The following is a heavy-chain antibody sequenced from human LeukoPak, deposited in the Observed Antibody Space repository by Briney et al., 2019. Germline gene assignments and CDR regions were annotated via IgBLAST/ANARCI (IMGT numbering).Heavy chain of an antibody. CDR2: ISGSGGST. CDR3: AKVTYYYDSSGYFYQH. D-gene: IGHD3-22*01. V-gene: IGHV3-23*01. Sequence: GGSLRLSCAASGFTFSSYAMSWVRQAPGKGLEWVSAISGSGGSTYYADSVKGRFTISRDNSKNTLYLQMNSLRAEDTAVYYCAKVTYYYDSSGYFYQHWGQGTLVTVSS. J-gene: IGHJ1*01. CDR1: GFTFSSYA.